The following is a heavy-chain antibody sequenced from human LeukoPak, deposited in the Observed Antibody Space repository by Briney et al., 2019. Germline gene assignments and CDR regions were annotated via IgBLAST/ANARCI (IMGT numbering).Heavy chain of an antibody. D-gene: IGHD6-19*01. V-gene: IGHV3-23*01. J-gene: IGHJ4*02. Sequence: GGSLRLSCEASGFTFSSYAMSWVRQAPGKGLEWVSAISGSGGSTYYADSVKGRFTISRDNSKNTLYLQMNSLGAEDTAVYYCAKVMGGSSGWDYWGQGALVTVSS. CDR2: ISGSGGST. CDR3: AKVMGGSSGWDY. CDR1: GFTFSSYA.